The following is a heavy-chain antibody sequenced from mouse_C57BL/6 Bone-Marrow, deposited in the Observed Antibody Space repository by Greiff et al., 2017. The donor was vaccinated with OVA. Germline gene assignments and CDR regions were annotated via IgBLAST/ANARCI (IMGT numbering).Heavy chain of an antibody. CDR2: ISSGSSTI. Sequence: EVKLVESGGGLVKPGGSLKLSCAASGFTFSDYGMHWVRQAPEQGLEWVAYISSGSSTIYYADTVKGRSTISRDNAKNTLFLQMTSLRSEDTAMYCGAVKGYPFYYAMDYWGQGTSVTVSS. CDR3: AVKGYPFYYAMDY. CDR1: GFTFSDYG. J-gene: IGHJ4*01. D-gene: IGHD2-2*01. V-gene: IGHV5-17*01.